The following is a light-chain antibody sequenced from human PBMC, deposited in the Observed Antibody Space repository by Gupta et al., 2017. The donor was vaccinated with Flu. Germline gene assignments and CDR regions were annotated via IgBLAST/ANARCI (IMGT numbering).Light chain of an antibody. CDR1: SGHSNYD. CDR2: VNSDGSH. Sequence: QLLVTHSPSASASLGASVKLTCTLSSGHSNYDIAWHQQQPEKGPRYLMKVNSDGSHSKVDGISDRFSGSSSGAERYLTISSLHSEDEADYYCQTWATGIRVFGGGTKLTVL. CDR3: QTWATGIRV. J-gene: IGLJ3*02. V-gene: IGLV4-69*01.